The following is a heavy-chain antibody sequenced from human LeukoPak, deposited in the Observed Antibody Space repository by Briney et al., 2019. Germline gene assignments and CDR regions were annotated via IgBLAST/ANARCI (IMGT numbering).Heavy chain of an antibody. V-gene: IGHV3-74*01. CDR1: GFSFSNSW. D-gene: IGHD6-19*01. Sequence: GGSLRLSCAASGFSFSNSWMHWVRQAPGKGLVWVSRINSDGTTTYYADSVKGRFTISRDNSKNTLYLQMNSLTDDDSAVYYCAKDRIPVAGRQDIWDYWGQGTLVTVSS. CDR2: INSDGTTT. J-gene: IGHJ4*02. CDR3: AKDRIPVAGRQDIWDY.